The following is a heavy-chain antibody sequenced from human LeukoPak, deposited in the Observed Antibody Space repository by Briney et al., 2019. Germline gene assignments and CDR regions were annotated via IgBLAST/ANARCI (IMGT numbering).Heavy chain of an antibody. CDR2: IKQDGSEK. CDR1: EFTFTTYW. D-gene: IGHD3-10*01. Sequence: GGSLRLSCEASEFTFTTYWMSWVRQAPEKGLEWVANIKQDGSEKYYVDSVKGRFTISRDNAKNSVYLQMNSLRAEDTAVYYCARLSEMLRGPEVIYYFEHWGQGTLVTVSS. CDR3: ARLSEMLRGPEVIYYFEH. V-gene: IGHV3-7*01. J-gene: IGHJ4*02.